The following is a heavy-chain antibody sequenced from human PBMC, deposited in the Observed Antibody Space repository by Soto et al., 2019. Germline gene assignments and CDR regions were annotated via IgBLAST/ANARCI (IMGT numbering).Heavy chain of an antibody. CDR3: ARAGYGNDPASYYFDY. J-gene: IGHJ4*02. CDR1: GGTFSSYT. V-gene: IGHV1-69*02. Sequence: QVQPVQSGAEVKKPGSSVKVSCKASGGTFSSYTISWVRQAPGQGLEWMGRIIPILGIANYAQKFQGRVTITADKSTSTAYMELSSLRSEDTAVYYCARAGYGNDPASYYFDYWGQGTLVTVSS. CDR2: IIPILGIA. D-gene: IGHD3-9*01.